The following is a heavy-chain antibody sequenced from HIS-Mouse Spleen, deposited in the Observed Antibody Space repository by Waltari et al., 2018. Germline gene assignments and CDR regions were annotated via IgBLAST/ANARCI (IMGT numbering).Heavy chain of an antibody. CDR1: GSSFTSYD. Sequence: QVQLVQSGAEVQKPGASVKVSCTGSGSSFTSYDLNWVRQATGQGLEWMGWMNPNSGNTGYAQKFQGRVTMTRNTSISTAYMELSSLRSEDTAVYYCARGHDYSNYFDYWGQGTLVTVSS. D-gene: IGHD4-4*01. V-gene: IGHV1-8*01. CDR3: ARGHDYSNYFDY. CDR2: MNPNSGNT. J-gene: IGHJ4*02.